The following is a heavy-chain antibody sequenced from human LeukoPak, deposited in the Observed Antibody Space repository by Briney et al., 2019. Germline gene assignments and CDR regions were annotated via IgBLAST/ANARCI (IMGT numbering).Heavy chain of an antibody. CDR1: GYTFTSYG. V-gene: IGHV1-18*01. CDR2: ISAYNGNT. CDR3: ASGDIVVVVAASRGYYYGMDV. Sequence: ASVKVFCKTSGYTFTSYGISWVRQAPGQGLEWMGWISAYNGNTNYAQKLQGRVTMTTDTSTSTAYMELRSLRSDDTAVYYCASGDIVVVVAASRGYYYGMDVWGQGTTVTVSS. D-gene: IGHD2-15*01. J-gene: IGHJ6*02.